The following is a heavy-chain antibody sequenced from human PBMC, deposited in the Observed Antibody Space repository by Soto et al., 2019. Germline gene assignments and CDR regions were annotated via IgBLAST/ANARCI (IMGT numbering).Heavy chain of an antibody. CDR2: INAGNGNT. V-gene: IGHV1-3*01. CDR1: GYTFTSYA. J-gene: IGHJ4*02. D-gene: IGHD1-26*01. CDR3: ATTYGSYFGPYYFDY. Sequence: ASVKVSCKASGYTFTSYAMHWVRQAPGQRLEWMGWINAGNGNTKYSQKFQGRVTITRDTSASTAYMELSSLRSEDTAVYYCATTYGSYFGPYYFDYWGQGTLVTASS.